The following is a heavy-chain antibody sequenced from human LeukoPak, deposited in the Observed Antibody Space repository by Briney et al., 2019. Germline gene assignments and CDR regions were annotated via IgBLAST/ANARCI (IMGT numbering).Heavy chain of an antibody. Sequence: GGSLRLSCAASGFTFDDYGMSWVRQAPGKGLEWVSGINWNGGSTGYADSVKGRFTISRDNAKNSLYLQMNSLRAEDTAVYYCAKDFGTYYYDSSGYYYVCGFDPWGQGTLVTVSS. V-gene: IGHV3-20*04. CDR3: AKDFGTYYYDSSGYYYVCGFDP. CDR1: GFTFDDYG. J-gene: IGHJ5*02. CDR2: INWNGGST. D-gene: IGHD3-22*01.